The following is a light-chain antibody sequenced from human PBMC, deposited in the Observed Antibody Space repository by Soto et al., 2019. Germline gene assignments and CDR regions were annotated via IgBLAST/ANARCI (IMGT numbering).Light chain of an antibody. V-gene: IGKV1-5*03. CDR2: KAS. CDR3: QQYDSYPLT. J-gene: IGKJ4*01. Sequence: DIQMTQSPSTLSASIGDRVTITCRASHSISSWLAWYQQKPGKAPKFLISKASRLKTGVPSTFSGSGSGTEFTLTISSLQPDDFATYYCQQYDSYPLTFGGGTRVEIK. CDR1: HSISSW.